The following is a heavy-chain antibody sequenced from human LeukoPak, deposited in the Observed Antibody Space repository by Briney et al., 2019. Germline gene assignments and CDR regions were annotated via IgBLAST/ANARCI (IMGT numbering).Heavy chain of an antibody. CDR3: ARVGYNYDFWSGYSGSGLNDALDI. V-gene: IGHV4-31*03. J-gene: IGHJ3*02. CDR2: IYYSGST. CDR1: GGSISSGGYY. Sequence: PSQTLSLTCTVSGGSISSGGYYWSWIRQHPGKGLEWIGYIYYSGSTYYNPSLKSRVTISVDTSKNQFSLKLSSVTAADTAVYYCARVGYNYDFWSGYSGSGLNDALDIWGQGTMVTVSS. D-gene: IGHD3-3*01.